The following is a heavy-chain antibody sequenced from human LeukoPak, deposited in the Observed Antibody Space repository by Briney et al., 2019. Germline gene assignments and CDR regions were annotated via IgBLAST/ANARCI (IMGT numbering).Heavy chain of an antibody. CDR1: GFTVSSNY. Sequence: GGSLRLSCAASGFTVSSNYMSWVRQAPVKGLEWVSVIYSGGSTYYADSLKGRFTISRDNSKTTLYLQMNSLRGEDTAVYYCARGPWGDGYNFRFLNYWGQGTLVTVSS. V-gene: IGHV3-66*02. D-gene: IGHD5-24*01. CDR3: ARGPWGDGYNFRFLNY. J-gene: IGHJ4*02. CDR2: IYSGGST.